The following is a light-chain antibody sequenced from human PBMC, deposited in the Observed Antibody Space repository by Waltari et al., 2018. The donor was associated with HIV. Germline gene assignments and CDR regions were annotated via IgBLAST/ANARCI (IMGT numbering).Light chain of an antibody. J-gene: IGKJ5*01. V-gene: IGKV3-11*01. CDR2: DAS. CDR1: QNIGNY. Sequence: EVVLTQSPSTLSLSQGERATLSCRASQNIGNYLAWYQQKPGQAPRLLIYDASTRASGIPARFSGSGSGTDFTLTISSLEPEDVAVYYCQQHSNWPPVTFGQGTRLEI. CDR3: QQHSNWPPVT.